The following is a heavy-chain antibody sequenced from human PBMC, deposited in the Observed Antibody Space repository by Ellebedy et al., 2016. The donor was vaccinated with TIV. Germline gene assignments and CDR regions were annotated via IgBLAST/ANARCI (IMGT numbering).Heavy chain of an antibody. CDR2: ISSAGATI. Sequence: GESLKISCAASGFTFRDYYMSWIRQAPGKGLEWVSFISSAGATIKYADSVKGRFTISRDNSKNSLYLQMNSLRTEDTALYYCANIHDIWGQGTMVTVSS. CDR1: GFTFRDYY. CDR3: ANIHDI. V-gene: IGHV3-11*01. J-gene: IGHJ3*02. D-gene: IGHD5-18*01.